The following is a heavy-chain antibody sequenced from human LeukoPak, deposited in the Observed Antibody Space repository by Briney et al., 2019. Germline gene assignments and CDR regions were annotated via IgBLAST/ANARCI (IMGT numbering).Heavy chain of an antibody. D-gene: IGHD3-22*01. V-gene: IGHV3-48*03. CDR1: GFTFSSYE. Sequence: GGSLRLSCAASGFTFSSYEMNWVRQAPGKGLERVSYISSSGSTIYYADSVKGRFTISRDNAKNSLYLQMNSLRAEDTAVYYCARSGRDYYDSNFDYWGQGTLVTVSS. CDR3: ARSGRDYYDSNFDY. J-gene: IGHJ4*02. CDR2: ISSSGSTI.